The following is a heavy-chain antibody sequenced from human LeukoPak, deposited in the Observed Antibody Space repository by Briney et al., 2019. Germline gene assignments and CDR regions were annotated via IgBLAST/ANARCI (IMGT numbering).Heavy chain of an antibody. D-gene: IGHD4-11*01. J-gene: IGHJ4*02. Sequence: GGSLRLSCGASGFTFSSYAMSWVRQAPGKGLEWVSAISGSGGSTYYADSVKGRFTISRDNSKNTVYLQMKSLRGDDTAVYYCAKRGGTTVITSYFDYWGQGTLVTVSS. V-gene: IGHV3-23*01. CDR2: ISGSGGST. CDR1: GFTFSSYA. CDR3: AKRGGTTVITSYFDY.